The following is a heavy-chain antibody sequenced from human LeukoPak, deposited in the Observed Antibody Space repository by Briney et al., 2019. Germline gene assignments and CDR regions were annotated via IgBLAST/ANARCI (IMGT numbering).Heavy chain of an antibody. CDR1: GFTFSSYA. D-gene: IGHD3-9*01. CDR2: IKQDGSEK. Sequence: GGSLRLSCAASGFTFSSYAMSWVRQAPGKGLVWVANIKQDGSEKYYVDSVKGRFTISRDNAKNSLYLQMNSLRAEDTAVYYCAREVGILTGYYPYYYYYGMDVWGQGTTVTVSS. CDR3: AREVGILTGYYPYYYYYGMDV. V-gene: IGHV3-7*01. J-gene: IGHJ6*02.